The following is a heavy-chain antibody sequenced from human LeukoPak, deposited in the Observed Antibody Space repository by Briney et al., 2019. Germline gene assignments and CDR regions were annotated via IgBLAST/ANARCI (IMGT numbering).Heavy chain of an antibody. CDR3: AKDTRGWAYNWFDP. CDR2: IKQDGSEK. Sequence: GGSLRLSCAASGFTFSSYWMSWVRQAPGKGLEWVANIKQDGSEKYYVDSVKGRFTISRDNAKNSLYLQMNSLRAEDTAVYYCAKDTRGWAYNWFDPWGQGTLVTVSS. V-gene: IGHV3-7*03. CDR1: GFTFSSYW. J-gene: IGHJ5*02. D-gene: IGHD6-19*01.